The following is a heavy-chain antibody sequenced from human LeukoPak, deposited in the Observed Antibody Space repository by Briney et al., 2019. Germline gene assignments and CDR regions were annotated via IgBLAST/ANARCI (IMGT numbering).Heavy chain of an antibody. D-gene: IGHD2-2*02. CDR2: INPNSGGT. CDR1: GYTFTGYY. V-gene: IGHV1-2*02. J-gene: IGHJ6*03. CDR3: ARVTEDIVVVPAAIRDYYYYYMDV. Sequence: ASVKVSCKASGYTFTGYYMHWVRQAPGQGLEWMGWINPNSGGTNYAQKFQGRVTMTRDTSISTAYMELSRLRSDDTAVYYCARVTEDIVVVPAAIRDYYYYYMDVWGKGTTVTISS.